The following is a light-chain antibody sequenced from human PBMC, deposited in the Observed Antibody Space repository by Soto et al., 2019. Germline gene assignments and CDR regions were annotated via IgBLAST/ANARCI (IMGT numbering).Light chain of an antibody. CDR3: QQSYSTLST. CDR2: AAS. V-gene: IGKV1-39*01. CDR1: QSISSY. J-gene: IGKJ1*01. Sequence: DIQMTQSPSSLSASVGDRVTITCRASQSISSYLNWYLQKPGKAPKLLIYAASSFQSGVPSRFSGTASGTDFTLTISTLQPENFATYYCQQSYSTLSTFGQGTKVEIK.